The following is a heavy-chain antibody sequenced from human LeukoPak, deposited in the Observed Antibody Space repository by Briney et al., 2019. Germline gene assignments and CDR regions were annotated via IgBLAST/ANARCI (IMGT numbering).Heavy chain of an antibody. CDR3: ARDISDSSGPNWFDP. Sequence: ASVKVSCKVSGCSFTSNYIHWVRQAPGQGLEWMGWISAYNGNTNYAQKLQGRVTMTTDTSTSTAYMELRSLRSDDTAVYYCARDISDSSGPNWFDPWGQGTLVTVSS. D-gene: IGHD3-22*01. J-gene: IGHJ5*02. CDR2: ISAYNGNT. CDR1: GCSFTSNY. V-gene: IGHV1-18*04.